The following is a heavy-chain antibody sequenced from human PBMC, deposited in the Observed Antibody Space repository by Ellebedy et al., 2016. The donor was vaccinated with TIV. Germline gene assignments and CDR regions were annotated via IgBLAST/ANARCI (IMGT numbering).Heavy chain of an antibody. J-gene: IGHJ2*01. Sequence: GESLKISCAASGFIVSSNYMNWVRQAPGKGLEWVSAISGGSENTFYAASVKARFTIPRDNSNNTLYLQLKSLRAEYTALFYCSRIQTNWYFNHWGRGTLVTVSS. V-gene: IGHV3-53*01. CDR3: SRIQTNWYFNH. CDR2: ISGGSENT. CDR1: GFIVSSNY. D-gene: IGHD1-1*01.